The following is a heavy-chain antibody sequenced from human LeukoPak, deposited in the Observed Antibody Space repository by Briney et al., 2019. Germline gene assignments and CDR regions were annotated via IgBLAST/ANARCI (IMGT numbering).Heavy chain of an antibody. CDR1: GFTFDDYA. D-gene: IGHD3-10*01. J-gene: IGHJ3*02. CDR3: ARDSLYGDAFDI. V-gene: IGHV3-9*01. CDR2: ISWNSGST. Sequence: GGSLRLSCAVSGFTFDDYAMHWVRQAPGKALEWAPGISWNSGSTYYADSVKGRFTISRDNSKNTLYLQMNSLRAEDTAVYYCARDSLYGDAFDIWGQGTMVTVSS.